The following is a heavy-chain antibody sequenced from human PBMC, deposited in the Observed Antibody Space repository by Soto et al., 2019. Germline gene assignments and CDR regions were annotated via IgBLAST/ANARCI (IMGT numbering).Heavy chain of an antibody. V-gene: IGHV3-23*01. J-gene: IGHJ4*02. CDR1: GFTFSSYS. CDR2: ISGSGQTT. Sequence: HPGWSLRLSCAASGFTFSSYSLSWLRQAPGKGLEWVSGISGSGQTTHYKDSVECRFTISRDNFRNTLYLQVNSLRAEYTAIYFCAKSRGDSWTTYFFDYWGQGALVTVSS. D-gene: IGHD4-4*01. CDR3: AKSRGDSWTTYFFDY.